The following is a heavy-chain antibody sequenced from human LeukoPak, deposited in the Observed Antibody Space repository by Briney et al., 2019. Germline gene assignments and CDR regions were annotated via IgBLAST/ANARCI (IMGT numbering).Heavy chain of an antibody. CDR3: ARHYYDSGYPGIDC. CDR2: MDENGREI. V-gene: IGHV3-7*01. D-gene: IGHD3-22*01. J-gene: IGHJ4*02. Sequence: GGSLRLSCAVSGFIFSDFSMSWVRQAPGKGLEWVAKMDENGREIFYVDSVKGRFTISRDNAKNSLYLQMDSLRAEDTAVYYCARHYYDSGYPGIDCWGQGTLVTVSS. CDR1: GFIFSDFS.